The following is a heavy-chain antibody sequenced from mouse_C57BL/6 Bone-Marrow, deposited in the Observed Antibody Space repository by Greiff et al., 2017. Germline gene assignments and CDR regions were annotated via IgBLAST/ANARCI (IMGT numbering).Heavy chain of an antibody. CDR2: IDPENGDT. V-gene: IGHV14-4*01. J-gene: IGHJ2*01. D-gene: IGHD1-1*01. Sequence: EVQLQQSGAELVRPGASVKLSCTASGFNIKDDYMHWVKQRPEQGLEWIGWIDPENGDTEYASKFQGKATITADTSSNTAYLQLSSLTSADTAVYYCTSSPSYFDYWGQGTTLTVSS. CDR1: GFNIKDDY. CDR3: TSSPSYFDY.